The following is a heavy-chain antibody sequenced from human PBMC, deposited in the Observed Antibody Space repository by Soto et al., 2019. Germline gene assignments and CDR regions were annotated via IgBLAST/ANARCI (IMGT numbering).Heavy chain of an antibody. D-gene: IGHD2-2*01. CDR1: GDSVSSNSAA. Sequence: SQTLSLTCAISGDSVSSNSAAWNWIRQSPSRGLEWLGRTYYRSKWYNDYAVSVKSRITINPDTSKNQFSLQLNSVTPEDTAVYYCAREGGTGYCCSTSCYGYYYVMDVWGQGTTVTVSS. CDR2: TYYRSKWYN. J-gene: IGHJ6*02. V-gene: IGHV6-1*01. CDR3: AREGGTGYCCSTSCYGYYYVMDV.